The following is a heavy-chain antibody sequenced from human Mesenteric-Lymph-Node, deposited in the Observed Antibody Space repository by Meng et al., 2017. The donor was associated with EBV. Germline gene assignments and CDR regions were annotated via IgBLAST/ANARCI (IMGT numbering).Heavy chain of an antibody. Sequence: VQLQEAGPGLVTPSQTLSLTCAGSGCSSGSGGYYWSWIRQPPGKGLEWIGYIYYSGDTYYNPSLKSRVTISVDTSKNQFSLKLSSVTAADTAVYYCVGGVAADGSVDYWGQGTLVTVSS. J-gene: IGHJ4*02. V-gene: IGHV4-30-4*01. CDR1: GCSSGSGGYY. CDR2: IYYSGDT. CDR3: VGGVAADGSVDY. D-gene: IGHD6-13*01.